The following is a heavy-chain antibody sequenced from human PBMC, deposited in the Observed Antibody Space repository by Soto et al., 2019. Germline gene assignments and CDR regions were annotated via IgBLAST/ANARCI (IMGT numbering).Heavy chain of an antibody. V-gene: IGHV3-53*01. CDR2: IYSGGST. J-gene: IGHJ4*02. Sequence: LRLSCAASGFTVSSNYMSWVRQAPGKGLEWVSVIYSGGSTYYADSVKGRFTISRDNAKNTLFLQMSSLRAEDTAVYYCARGHQLLPFDYWGQGTLVTVSS. CDR3: ARGHQLLPFDY. D-gene: IGHD2-2*01. CDR1: GFTVSSNY.